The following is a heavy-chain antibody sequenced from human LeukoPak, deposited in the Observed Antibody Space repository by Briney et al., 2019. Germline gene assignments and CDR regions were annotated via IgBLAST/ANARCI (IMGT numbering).Heavy chain of an antibody. V-gene: IGHV4-30-2*01. CDR3: ARDSGSYSFDY. CDR2: IYHSGST. Sequence: SQTLSLTCAVSGGSISSGGYSWSWIRQPPGKGLEWIGYIYHSGSTYYSPSLKSRVTISVDRSKNQFSLKLSSVTAADTAVYYCARDSGSYSFDYWGQGTLVTVSS. CDR1: GGSISSGGYS. J-gene: IGHJ4*02. D-gene: IGHD1-26*01.